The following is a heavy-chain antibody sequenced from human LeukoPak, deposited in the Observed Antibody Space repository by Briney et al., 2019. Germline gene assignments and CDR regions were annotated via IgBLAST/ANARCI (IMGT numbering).Heavy chain of an antibody. CDR2: INHSGST. V-gene: IGHV4-34*01. Sequence: SETLSLTCAVYGGSFSGYYWSWIRQPPGKGLEWIGEINHSGSTNYNPSLKSRVTISVDTFKNQFSLKLSSVTAADTAVYYCARVSWGPIDYWGQGTLVTVSS. CDR1: GGSFSGYY. D-gene: IGHD3-16*01. CDR3: ARVSWGPIDY. J-gene: IGHJ4*02.